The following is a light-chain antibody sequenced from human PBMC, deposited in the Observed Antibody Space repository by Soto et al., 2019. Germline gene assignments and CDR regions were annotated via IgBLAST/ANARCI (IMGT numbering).Light chain of an antibody. V-gene: IGKV1-5*03. CDR2: KAS. J-gene: IGKJ2*01. CDR3: QQYHSYSGYA. CDR1: QSISSW. Sequence: DIQMTQSPSTLSASVGDRVTITCRASQSISSWLAWYQQKPGKAPKLLIYKASSLESGVPSRFSVSGSGTDFTLTISSLQPDDFATYYCQQYHSYSGYAFGQGTKLEIK.